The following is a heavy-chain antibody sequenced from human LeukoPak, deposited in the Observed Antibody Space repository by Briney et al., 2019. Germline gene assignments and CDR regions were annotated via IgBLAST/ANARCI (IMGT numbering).Heavy chain of an antibody. CDR1: GCTFSDYY. V-gene: IGHV3-11*01. CDR3: ASPDMVQGVIYY. Sequence: GGSLRLSCAASGCTFSDYYMSWIRQAPGKGLEWVSYISSSGSTIYYADSVKGRFTISRANAKNSLYLQMNSLRAEDTAVYYCASPDMVQGVIYYWGQGTLVTVSS. CDR2: ISSSGSTI. J-gene: IGHJ4*02. D-gene: IGHD3-10*01.